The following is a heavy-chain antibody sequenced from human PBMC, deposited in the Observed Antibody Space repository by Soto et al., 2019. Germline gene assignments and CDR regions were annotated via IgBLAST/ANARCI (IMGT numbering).Heavy chain of an antibody. J-gene: IGHJ4*02. CDR2: ISSNGDST. CDR3: VKDRYVDY. CDR1: GFTIINYA. Sequence: PGGSLRLSCSVSGFTIINYAMHWVRQAPGKGLQYVASISSNGDSTYYADSVKGRFTISRDNSKNTLYLQMSSLRVEDTAVYYCVKDRYVDYWGQGILVTVSS. D-gene: IGHD2-2*01. V-gene: IGHV3-64D*06.